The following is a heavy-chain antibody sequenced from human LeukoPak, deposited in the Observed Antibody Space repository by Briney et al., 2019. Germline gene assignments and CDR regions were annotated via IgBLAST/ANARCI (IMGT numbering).Heavy chain of an antibody. Sequence: SETLSLTCTVSGGSISSYYWSWIRQPPGKGLEWLGYIYYSGSTNYNPSLKSRVTISVDTSKNQFSLKLSSVTAADTAVYYCARFTSYGYLADAFDIWGQGTMVTVSS. CDR2: IYYSGST. V-gene: IGHV4-59*01. J-gene: IGHJ3*02. CDR1: GGSISSYY. D-gene: IGHD5-18*01. CDR3: ARFTSYGYLADAFDI.